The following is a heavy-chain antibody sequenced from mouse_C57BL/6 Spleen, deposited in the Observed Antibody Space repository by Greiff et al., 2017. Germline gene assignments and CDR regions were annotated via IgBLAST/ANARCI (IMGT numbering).Heavy chain of an antibody. V-gene: IGHV1-64*01. CDR3: ARWDYGYLYAMDY. J-gene: IGHJ4*01. CDR1: GYTFTSYW. Sequence: QVQLKQPGAELVKPGASVKLSCKASGYTFTSYWMHWVKQRPGQGLEWIGMIHPNSGSTNYNEKFKSKATLTVDKSSSTAYMQLSSLTSEDSAVYYCARWDYGYLYAMDYWGQGTSVTVSS. CDR2: IHPNSGST. D-gene: IGHD2-2*01.